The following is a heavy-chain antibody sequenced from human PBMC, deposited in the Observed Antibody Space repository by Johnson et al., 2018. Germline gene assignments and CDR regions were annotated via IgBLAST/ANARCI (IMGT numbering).Heavy chain of an antibody. CDR2: ISGSGGST. CDR1: GFTFSSYA. CDR3: AKDRRGYGDYVKSFQH. V-gene: IGHV3-23*04. Sequence: VQLVESGGGLVQPGGSLRLSCAASGFTFSSYAMSWVRQAPGKGLEWVSAISGSGGSTYYADSVKGRFTISRDNSKNTLYLQMNSLRAEDTAVYYCAKDRRGYGDYVKSFQHWGQGTLVTVSS. J-gene: IGHJ1*01. D-gene: IGHD4-17*01.